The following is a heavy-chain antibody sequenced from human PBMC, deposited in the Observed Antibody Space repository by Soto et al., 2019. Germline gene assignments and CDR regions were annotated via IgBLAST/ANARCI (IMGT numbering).Heavy chain of an antibody. J-gene: IGHJ6*03. D-gene: IGHD3-3*01. Sequence: PSETLSLTCTVSGGSISSSSDYWGWIRQPPGKGLEWIGSIYYSGSTYYNPSLKSRVTISVDTSKNQFSLKLSSVTAADTAVYYCARLGVVINYYYYYMDVWGKGTTVTVS. CDR3: ARLGVVINYYYYYMDV. V-gene: IGHV4-39*01. CDR2: IYYSGST. CDR1: GGSISSSSDY.